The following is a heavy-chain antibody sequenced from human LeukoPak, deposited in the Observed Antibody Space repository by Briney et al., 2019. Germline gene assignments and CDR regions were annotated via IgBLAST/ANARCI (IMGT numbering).Heavy chain of an antibody. V-gene: IGHV3-7*03. Sequence: GGSLRLSCAASGFTFSRYWMNWVRQAPGKGLEWVANIKEDGSEKYYVDSVKGRFTISRDNAKNSLYLQMNSLRAEDTALYYCAKDKGYYYDSSPYFQHWGQGTLVTVSS. J-gene: IGHJ1*01. D-gene: IGHD3-22*01. CDR3: AKDKGYYYDSSPYFQH. CDR2: IKEDGSEK. CDR1: GFTFSRYW.